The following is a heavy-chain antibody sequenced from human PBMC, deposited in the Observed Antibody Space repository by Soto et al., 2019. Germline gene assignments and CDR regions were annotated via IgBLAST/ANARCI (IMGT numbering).Heavy chain of an antibody. D-gene: IGHD6-19*01. CDR2: ISTSGTST. CDR1: GFTFSSYA. V-gene: IGHV3-23*01. CDR3: AKTHTGWYRGGDY. Sequence: EVQLLESGGGLVQPGGSLRLSCAASGFTFSSYAMSWVRQAPGKGLEWVSTISTSGTSTYYADSVKGRFTISRDNSKNTLYLQMNSLRAEDTAVYYCAKTHTGWYRGGDYWGQGTLVTVSS. J-gene: IGHJ4*02.